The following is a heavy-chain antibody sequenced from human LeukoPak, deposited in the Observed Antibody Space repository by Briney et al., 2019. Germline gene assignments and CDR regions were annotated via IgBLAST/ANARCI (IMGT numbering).Heavy chain of an antibody. J-gene: IGHJ4*02. CDR1: GGSISSSSYY. V-gene: IGHV4-39*01. Sequence: PSETLSLTCTVSGGSISSSSYYWGWIRQPPGKGLEWIGSIYYSGSTYYNPSLKSRVTISVDTSKNQFSLKLSSVTAADTAVYYCARHFMLRGRLHYFDFWGQGTLVTVSS. CDR3: ARHFMLRGRLHYFDF. D-gene: IGHD3-10*01. CDR2: IYYSGST.